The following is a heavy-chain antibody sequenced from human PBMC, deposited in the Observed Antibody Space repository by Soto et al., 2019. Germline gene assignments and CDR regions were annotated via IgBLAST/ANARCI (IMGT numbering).Heavy chain of an antibody. J-gene: IGHJ4*02. CDR1: GGTFSSYA. CDR3: ARDPGYCSGGSCYYFDY. V-gene: IGHV1-69*01. CDR2: IIPIFGTA. D-gene: IGHD2-15*01. Sequence: QVQLVQSGAEVKQPGSSVKVSCKASGGTFSSYAISWVRQAPGQGLEWMGGIIPIFGTANYAQKFQGRVTITADESTSTAYMELSSLRSEDTAVYYCARDPGYCSGGSCYYFDYWGQGTLVTVSS.